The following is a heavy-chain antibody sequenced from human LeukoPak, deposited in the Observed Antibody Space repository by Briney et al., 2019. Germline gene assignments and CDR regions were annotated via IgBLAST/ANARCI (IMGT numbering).Heavy chain of an antibody. J-gene: IGHJ4*02. Sequence: SETLPLTCTVSGNSISSGDYYWSWIRQPAGKGLEWIGRIYTSGSTTYNPSLKSRVTISGDTSENQFSLRLSSVTAADTAVYYCARASYSYDISGWVPFDYWGQGTLVTVSS. CDR2: IYTSGST. V-gene: IGHV4-61*02. CDR3: ARASYSYDISGWVPFDY. D-gene: IGHD3-22*01. CDR1: GNSISSGDYY.